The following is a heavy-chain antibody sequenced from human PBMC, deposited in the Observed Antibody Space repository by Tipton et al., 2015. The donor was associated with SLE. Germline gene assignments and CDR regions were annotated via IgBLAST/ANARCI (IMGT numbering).Heavy chain of an antibody. CDR3: TPVAGDY. CDR2: IRSKAYGGTT. Sequence: GLVKPSETLSLTCTVSGGSISSYHWSWIRQAPGKGLEWVGFIRSKAYGGTTEYAASVKGRFTISRDDSKSIAYLQMNSLKTEDTAVYYCTPVAGDYWGQGTLVTVSS. D-gene: IGHD6-19*01. V-gene: IGHV3-49*05. CDR1: GGSISSYH. J-gene: IGHJ4*02.